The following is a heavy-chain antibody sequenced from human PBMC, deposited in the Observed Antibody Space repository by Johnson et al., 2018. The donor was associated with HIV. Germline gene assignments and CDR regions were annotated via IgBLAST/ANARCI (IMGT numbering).Heavy chain of an antibody. J-gene: IGHJ3*02. V-gene: IGHV3-30*04. CDR1: GFTFSSYA. Sequence: QVQLVESGGGVVQPGRSLRLSCAASGFTFSSYAMHWVRQAPGKGLEWVAVISYDGSNKYYADSVKGRFTISRDNAKNSLYLQMNSLRAEDTAVYYCARDWDPGEPMGAFDIWGQGTMVTVSS. CDR2: ISYDGSNK. CDR3: ARDWDPGEPMGAFDI. D-gene: IGHD3-16*01.